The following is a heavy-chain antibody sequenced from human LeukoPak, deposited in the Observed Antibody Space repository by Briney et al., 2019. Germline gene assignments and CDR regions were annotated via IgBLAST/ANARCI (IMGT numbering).Heavy chain of an antibody. CDR2: IKQDGSEK. CDR1: GFTFSSYW. V-gene: IGHV3-7*01. Sequence: PGGSLRLSCAASGFTFSSYWMSWVRQAPGKGLEWVANIKQDGSEKYYVDSVKGRFTISRDNAKNSLYLQMNSPRAEDTAVYYCARVRGVVISNFDYWGQGTLVTVSS. J-gene: IGHJ4*02. CDR3: ARVRGVVISNFDY. D-gene: IGHD3-3*01.